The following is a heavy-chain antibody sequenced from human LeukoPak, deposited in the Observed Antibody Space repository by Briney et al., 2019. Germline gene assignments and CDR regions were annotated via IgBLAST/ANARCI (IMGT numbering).Heavy chain of an antibody. CDR3: AKGIGFVLMVYATFDY. CDR1: GFTFSSYA. J-gene: IGHJ4*02. V-gene: IGHV3-23*01. CDR2: ISGSGGST. Sequence: GGSLRLSCAASGFTFSSYAMSWVRQAPGKGLEWVSAISGSGGSTYYADSVKGRFAISRDNSKNTLYLQMNSLRAEDTAVYYCAKGIGFVLMVYATFDYWGQGTLVTVSS. D-gene: IGHD2-8*01.